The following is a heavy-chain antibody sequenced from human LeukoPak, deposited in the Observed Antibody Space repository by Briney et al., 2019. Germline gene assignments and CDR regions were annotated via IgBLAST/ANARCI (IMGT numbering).Heavy chain of an antibody. Sequence: SETLSLTCTVSGGSISSYYWSWIRQPPGKGLEWIGSIYYSGSTYYNPSLKSRVTISVDTSNNQFSLKLTSVTAADTAVYYCARRGSSKWFDPWGQGTPVTVSS. CDR1: GGSISSYY. CDR3: ARRGSSKWFDP. J-gene: IGHJ5*02. D-gene: IGHD6-6*01. CDR2: IYYSGST. V-gene: IGHV4-59*05.